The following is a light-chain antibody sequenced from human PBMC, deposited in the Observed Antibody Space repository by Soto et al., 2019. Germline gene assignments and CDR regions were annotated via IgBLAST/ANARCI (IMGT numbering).Light chain of an antibody. CDR1: QSISTW. CDR3: QQYNTYPLT. J-gene: IGKJ4*01. V-gene: IGKV1-5*03. CDR2: KAS. Sequence: DIQMTQSPSTLSASVGDRVTITCRASQSISTWLAWYQQKPGKAPKLLIYKASNLEGGVPSRFSGSGSGTEFNIIISSLQPDDFATYYYQQYNTYPLTFGGGTTVEIK.